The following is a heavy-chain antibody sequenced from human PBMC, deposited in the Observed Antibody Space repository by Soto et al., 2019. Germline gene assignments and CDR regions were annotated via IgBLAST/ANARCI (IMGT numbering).Heavy chain of an antibody. Sequence: GGSLRLSCAASGFTFSSYAMSWVRQAPGKGLEWVSSTSGSGGSTYYADSVKGRFTFSRDNSKNTLYLQMNSLRVEDTAIYYCARYSTGWFDAFDIWGQGTMVTVSS. CDR2: TSGSGGST. J-gene: IGHJ3*02. D-gene: IGHD6-19*01. CDR1: GFTFSSYA. V-gene: IGHV3-23*01. CDR3: ARYSTGWFDAFDI.